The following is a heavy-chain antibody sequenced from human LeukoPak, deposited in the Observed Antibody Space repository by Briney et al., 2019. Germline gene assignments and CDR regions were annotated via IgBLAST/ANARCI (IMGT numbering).Heavy chain of an antibody. J-gene: IGHJ4*02. CDR2: IYYSGST. Sequence: LETLSLTCTVSGGSISSSSYYWGWIRQPPGKGLEWIGSIYYSGSTYYNPSLKSRVTMSVDTSKNQFSLKLSSVTAADTAVYYCARGGSRELGFDYWGQGTLVTVSS. CDR1: GGSISSSSYY. D-gene: IGHD7-27*01. CDR3: ARGGSRELGFDY. V-gene: IGHV4-39*07.